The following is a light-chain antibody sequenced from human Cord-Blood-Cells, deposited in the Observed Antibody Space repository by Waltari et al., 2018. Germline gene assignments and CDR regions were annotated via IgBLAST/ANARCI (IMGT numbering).Light chain of an antibody. V-gene: IGKV4-1*01. J-gene: IGKJ5*01. CDR3: QQYYSTPIT. CDR1: QSVLYSSNNKNY. Sequence: DIVMTQSPDSLAASLGERATITCKSSQSVLYSSNNKNYLAWYQQKPGQPPKLLIYWASTRESGVPDRFSGSGSGTDFTLTISSLQAEDVAVYYCQQYYSTPITFGQGTRLEIK. CDR2: WAS.